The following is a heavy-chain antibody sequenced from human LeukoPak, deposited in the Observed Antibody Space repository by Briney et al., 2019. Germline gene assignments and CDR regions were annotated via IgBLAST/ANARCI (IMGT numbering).Heavy chain of an antibody. D-gene: IGHD5-12*01. CDR2: ISSSSSYI. CDR1: GFTFSSYS. V-gene: IGHV3-21*01. CDR3: ARVLYSGYDSDY. Sequence: GGSLRLSCAASGFTFSSYSMNWVRQAPGKGLEWVSSISSSSSYIYYAVSVKGRFTISRDNAKNSLYLQMNSLRAEDTAVYYCARVLYSGYDSDYWGQGTLVTVSS. J-gene: IGHJ4*02.